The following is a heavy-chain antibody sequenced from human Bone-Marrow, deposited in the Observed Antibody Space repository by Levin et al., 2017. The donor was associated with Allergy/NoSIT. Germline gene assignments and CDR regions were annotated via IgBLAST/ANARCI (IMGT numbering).Heavy chain of an antibody. V-gene: IGHV2-5*02. Sequence: VSGPTLVKPTQTLTLTCAFSGFSLDTTGVGVGWIRQPPGKALEWLALIYWDDDTHFSPSLKNRVTITRDTTKNHVVLTLTNMGPLDTGTYYCAHSETEEGADYHLYSGLDVWGQGTTVIVSS. CDR2: IYWDDDT. J-gene: IGHJ6*02. CDR3: AHSETEEGADYHLYSGLDV. CDR1: GFSLDTTGVG. D-gene: IGHD3-3*01.